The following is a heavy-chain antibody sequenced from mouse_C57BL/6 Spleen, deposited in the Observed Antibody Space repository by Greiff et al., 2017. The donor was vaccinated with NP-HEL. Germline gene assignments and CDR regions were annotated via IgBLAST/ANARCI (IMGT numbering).Heavy chain of an antibody. J-gene: IGHJ4*01. CDR1: GFTFSSYG. CDR2: ISSGGSYT. V-gene: IGHV5-6*01. CDR3: ARFRRAMDY. Sequence: EVQLVESGGDLVKPGGSLKLSCAASGFTFSSYGMSWVRQTPDKRLEWVATISSGGSYTYYPDSVKGRFTISRDNAKNTLYLQMSSLKSEDTAMYYCARFRRAMDYWGQGTSVTVCS.